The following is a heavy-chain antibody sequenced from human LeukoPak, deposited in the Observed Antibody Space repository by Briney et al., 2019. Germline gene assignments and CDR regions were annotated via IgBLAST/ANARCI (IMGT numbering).Heavy chain of an antibody. D-gene: IGHD3-22*01. V-gene: IGHV3-21*01. CDR1: EFTFNSYT. J-gene: IGHJ4*02. CDR3: ARDRSGDTMIYDY. Sequence: GGSLRLSCAASEFTFNSYTMNWVRQAPGRGLEWVSSISSSSSRSSYIYYADSVKGRFTISRDNAKNSLYLQMNSLRAEDTAVYYCARDRSGDTMIYDYWGQGTLVTVSS. CDR2: ISSSSSRSSYI.